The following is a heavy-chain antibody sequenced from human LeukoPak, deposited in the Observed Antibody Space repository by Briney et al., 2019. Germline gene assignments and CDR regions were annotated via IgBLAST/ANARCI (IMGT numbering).Heavy chain of an antibody. CDR3: ARGSSVTGFDY. CDR1: GFTFSSYE. D-gene: IGHD2-21*02. CDR2: ISSGGGTV. J-gene: IGHJ4*02. Sequence: GGSLRLSCAASGFTFSSYEMNWVRQAPGKGLEWVSYISSGGGTVYYADSVKGRFTISRDNAKNSLYLQMNSLRAEDTAVYYCARGSSVTGFDYWGQGTLVTVSS. V-gene: IGHV3-48*03.